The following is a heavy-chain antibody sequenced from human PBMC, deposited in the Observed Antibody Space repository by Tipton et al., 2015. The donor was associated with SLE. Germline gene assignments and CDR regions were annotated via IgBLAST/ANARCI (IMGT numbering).Heavy chain of an antibody. D-gene: IGHD2-15*01. J-gene: IGHJ3*02. Sequence: SLRLSCAASGFTIDDYAMVWVRQAPGKGLEWVSGITWNGASIAYADSVRGRFTISRDNARKSLYLQMESLRAEDSAMYYCTSNRINYNAFDIWGQGTLVTVSS. CDR2: ITWNGASI. CDR3: TSNRINYNAFDI. V-gene: IGHV3-9*01. CDR1: GFTIDDYA.